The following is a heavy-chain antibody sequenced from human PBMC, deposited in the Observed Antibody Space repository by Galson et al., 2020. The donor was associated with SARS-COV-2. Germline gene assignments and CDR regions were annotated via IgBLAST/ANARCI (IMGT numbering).Heavy chain of an antibody. J-gene: IGHJ6*03. D-gene: IGHD6-19*01. CDR2: ISYDGSNK. V-gene: IGHV3-30*04. CDR1: GFTFSSYA. CDR3: ARDYIRWLGPSDYMDV. Sequence: GESLKISCAASGFTFSSYAMHWVRQAPGKGLEWVAVISYDGSNKYYADSVKGRFTISRDNSKNTLYLQMNSLRAEDTAVYYCARDYIRWLGPSDYMDVWGKGTTFTIYS.